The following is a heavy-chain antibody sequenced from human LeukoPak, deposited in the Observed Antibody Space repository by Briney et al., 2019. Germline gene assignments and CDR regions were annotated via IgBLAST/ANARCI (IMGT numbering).Heavy chain of an antibody. CDR2: IWYDGSNK. CDR1: GFTFSSYG. V-gene: IGHV3-33*01. D-gene: IGHD3-22*01. J-gene: IGHJ4*02. CDR3: AREGGGYYYDSSGYYYFDY. Sequence: QPGGSLRLSCAASGFTFSSYGMHWVRQAPGKGLEWVAVIWYDGSNKYYADSVKGRFTISRDNSKNTLYLQMNSLRAEDTAVYYCAREGGGYYYDSSGYYYFDYWGQGTLVTVSS.